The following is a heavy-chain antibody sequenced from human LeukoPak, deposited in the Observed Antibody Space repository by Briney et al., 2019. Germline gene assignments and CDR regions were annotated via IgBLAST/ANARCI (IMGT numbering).Heavy chain of an antibody. CDR1: GYTVTSYY. V-gene: IGHV1-46*01. J-gene: IGHJ6*02. Sequence: GASVKVSCKASGYTVTSYYMHWVRQAPGQGLEWMGILNPSGGSSSYAQKFQGRATLTRATSISTAYMELSRLRSDDTAVYYCARDGPHNGMDVWGQGTTVTVSS. CDR3: ARDGPHNGMDV. CDR2: LNPSGGSS.